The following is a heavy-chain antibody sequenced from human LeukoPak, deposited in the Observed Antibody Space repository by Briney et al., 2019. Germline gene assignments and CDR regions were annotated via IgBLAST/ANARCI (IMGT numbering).Heavy chain of an antibody. V-gene: IGHV4-39*01. J-gene: IGHJ4*02. CDR2: IYYSGST. Sequence: KPSETLSLTCTVSGGSISSSSYYWGWIRQPPGKGLEWIGSIYYSGSTYYNPSLKSRVTISVGTSKNQFSLKLSSVTAADTAVYYCARRSSSWYYFDYWGQGTLVTVSS. D-gene: IGHD6-13*01. CDR1: GGSISSSSYY. CDR3: ARRSSSWYYFDY.